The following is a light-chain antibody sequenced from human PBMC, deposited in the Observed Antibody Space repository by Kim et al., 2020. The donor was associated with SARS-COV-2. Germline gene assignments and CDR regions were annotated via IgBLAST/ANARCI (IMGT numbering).Light chain of an antibody. Sequence: ASTGDRVTITCRASQGSSSYLDWYQQKPGKAPKLLIYAASTLQSGVPSRFSGSGSGTDFTLTISCLQSEDFATYYCQQYYSYPPIFGGGTKVEIK. CDR1: QGSSSY. V-gene: IGKV1-8*01. CDR3: QQYYSYPPI. CDR2: AAS. J-gene: IGKJ4*01.